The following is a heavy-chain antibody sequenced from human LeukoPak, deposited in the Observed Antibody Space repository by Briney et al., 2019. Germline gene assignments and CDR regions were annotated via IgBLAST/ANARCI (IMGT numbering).Heavy chain of an antibody. Sequence: SETLSLTCTVSGGSISSDDYYWSWIRQPPGKGLEWIGYIYYSGSTYYNPSLKSRVTISVDTSKNQFSLKLSSVTAADTAVYYCARGGGDTMVRGVIWNYWGQGTLVTVSS. J-gene: IGHJ4*02. V-gene: IGHV4-30-4*01. CDR3: ARGGGDTMVRGVIWNY. CDR2: IYYSGST. CDR1: GGSISSDDYY. D-gene: IGHD3-10*01.